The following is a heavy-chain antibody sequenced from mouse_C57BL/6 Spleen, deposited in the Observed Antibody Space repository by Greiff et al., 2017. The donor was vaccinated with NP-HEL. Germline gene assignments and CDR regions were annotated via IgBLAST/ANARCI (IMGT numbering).Heavy chain of an antibody. CDR3: AKPYSSKGYFDV. V-gene: IGHV2-5*01. J-gene: IGHJ1*03. D-gene: IGHD2-10*01. CDR2: IWRGGST. CDR1: GFSLTSYG. Sequence: VKLVESGPGLVQPSQSLSITCTVSGFSLTSYGVHWVRQSPGKGLEWLGVIWRGGSTDYNAAFMSRLSITKDNSKSQVFFKMNSLQADDTAIYYCAKPYSSKGYFDVWGTGTTVTVSS.